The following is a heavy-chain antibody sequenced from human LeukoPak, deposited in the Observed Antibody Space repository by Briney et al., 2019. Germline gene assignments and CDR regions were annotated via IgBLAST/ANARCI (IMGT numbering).Heavy chain of an antibody. CDR1: GGSFRRYA. Sequence: SVKVSCKASGGSFRRYAFAWVRQAPGQGLEWMGGIMPVLDTGSYAQGFQGRVTITADRSTSTAYMELRSLRPEDTALYYCAARDYGNDLLSYHAMDVWGNGTTVTVSS. V-gene: IGHV1-69*06. CDR2: IMPVLDTG. CDR3: AARDYGNDLLSYHAMDV. D-gene: IGHD1-1*01. J-gene: IGHJ6*04.